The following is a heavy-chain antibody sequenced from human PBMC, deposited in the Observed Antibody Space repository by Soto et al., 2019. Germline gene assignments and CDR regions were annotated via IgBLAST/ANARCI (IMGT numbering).Heavy chain of an antibody. CDR3: AKEGRLAVGGLDL. J-gene: IGHJ5*02. V-gene: IGHV3-23*01. Sequence: EVQLLESGGGLVQPGGSLRLSCAASGFTFSSYAMSWVRQAPGKGLQWVSAISGNGRNTYYADSVKGRFTISRDNSKETLYLQMNSLRAEDTAIYYCAKEGRLAVGGLDLWGQGALVTVSS. D-gene: IGHD3-10*01. CDR1: GFTFSSYA. CDR2: ISGNGRNT.